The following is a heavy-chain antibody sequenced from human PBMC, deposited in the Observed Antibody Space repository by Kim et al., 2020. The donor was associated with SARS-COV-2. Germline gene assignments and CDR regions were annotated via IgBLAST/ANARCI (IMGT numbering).Heavy chain of an antibody. J-gene: IGHJ4*02. CDR1: GFTFSSYA. CDR3: ARDSSGYFLRLDY. V-gene: IGHV3-30*04. CDR2: ISYDGSNK. Sequence: LSLTCAASGFTFSSYAMHWVRQAPGKGLEWVAVISYDGSNKYYADSVKGRFTISRDNSKNTLYLQMNSLRAEDTAVYYCARDSSGYFLRLDYWGQGTLVTVSS. D-gene: IGHD3-22*01.